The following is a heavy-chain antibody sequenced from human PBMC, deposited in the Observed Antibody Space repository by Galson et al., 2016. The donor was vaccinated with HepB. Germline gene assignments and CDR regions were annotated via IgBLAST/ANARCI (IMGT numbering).Heavy chain of an antibody. CDR2: IHYNGRP. Sequence: SETLSLTCSVSGGSITSSDWWSWVRQPPGKGLEWIAEIHYNGRPNHSPSLKSRVTISVDTSRNQSSLKLSSVTAADTAVYYCARGELALGFDYWGQGALVTVSS. CDR1: GGSITSSDW. J-gene: IGHJ4*02. D-gene: IGHD3-10*01. V-gene: IGHV4/OR15-8*01. CDR3: ARGELALGFDY.